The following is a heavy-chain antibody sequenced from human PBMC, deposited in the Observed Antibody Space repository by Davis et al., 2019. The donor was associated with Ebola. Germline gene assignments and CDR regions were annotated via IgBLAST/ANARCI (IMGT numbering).Heavy chain of an antibody. CDR3: SRGMTVFGGAPTDAFDF. CDR1: GPLSGSY. V-gene: IGHV4-34*01. D-gene: IGHD3-3*01. J-gene: IGHJ3*01. CDR2: INHSGDT. Sequence: SDTLSLTCGLYGPLSGSYWSWIRPTPGQGLEWIGEINHSGDTTYNPSLKSRVAVSVDTSNNRVSLRLRSVTAADTAIYYCSRGMTVFGGAPTDAFDFWGQGTMVTVSS.